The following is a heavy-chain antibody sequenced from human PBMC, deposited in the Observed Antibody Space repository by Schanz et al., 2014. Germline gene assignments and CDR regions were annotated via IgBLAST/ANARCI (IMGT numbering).Heavy chain of an antibody. Sequence: DVQLVDSGGGLVQPGGSLRLSCAASGFTVSKNYMSWVRQAPGKGLEWVSIIYTDGSTYYADSVRDRFTISRDNSKNMLYLQINNLRAEDTAVYYCARGTDTAMEHRPFDYWGQGTLVTVSS. J-gene: IGHJ4*02. CDR3: ARGTDTAMEHRPFDY. CDR1: GFTVSKNY. V-gene: IGHV3-66*01. CDR2: IYTDGST. D-gene: IGHD5-18*01.